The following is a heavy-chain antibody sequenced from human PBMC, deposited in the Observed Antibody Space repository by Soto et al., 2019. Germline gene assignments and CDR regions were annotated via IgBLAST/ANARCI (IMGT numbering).Heavy chain of an antibody. D-gene: IGHD3-9*01. J-gene: IGHJ4*02. CDR1: GGSISSGDYY. V-gene: IGHV4-30-4*01. CDR3: ARGNYDILTGYYYYFDY. Sequence: SETLSLTCTVSGGSISSGDYYWSWIRQPPGKGLEWIGYIYYSGSTYYNPSLKSRVTISVDTAKNQFSLKLSSVTAADTAVYYCARGNYDILTGYYYYFDYWGQGTLVTVSS. CDR2: IYYSGST.